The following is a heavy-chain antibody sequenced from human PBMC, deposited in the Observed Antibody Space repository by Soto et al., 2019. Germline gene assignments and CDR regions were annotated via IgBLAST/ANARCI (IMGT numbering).Heavy chain of an antibody. CDR3: ARRAETNGWNGFGADKYYFDF. V-gene: IGHV1-8*01. CDR1: GYTFTSYD. J-gene: IGHJ4*02. Sequence: PGPPVKVSCKASGYTFTSYDIYWVRQATGQGLEWMGWMNPSTGNSGYAQKFQGRVTMTSDTSISTAHMELSSLRSEDTAVYYCARRAETNGWNGFGADKYYFDFWGQGTLVTVSS. D-gene: IGHD1-1*01. CDR2: MNPSTGNS.